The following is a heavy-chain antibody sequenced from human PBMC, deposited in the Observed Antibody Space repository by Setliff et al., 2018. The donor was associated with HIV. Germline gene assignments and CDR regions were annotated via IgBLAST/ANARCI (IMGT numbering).Heavy chain of an antibody. J-gene: IGHJ4*02. CDR2: ISNSNSYI. V-gene: IGHV3-21*01. CDR3: ATNFLYDILTGYFPYQFDQ. Sequence: PGGSLRLSCAASGFTFSSYSMNWVRQAPGKGLEWVSSISNSNSYIYYGDSVKGRFTISRDNAKNSLYLQMNSLRAEDTAVYYCATNFLYDILTGYFPYQFDQWGQGTLVTVSS. CDR1: GFTFSSYS. D-gene: IGHD3-9*01.